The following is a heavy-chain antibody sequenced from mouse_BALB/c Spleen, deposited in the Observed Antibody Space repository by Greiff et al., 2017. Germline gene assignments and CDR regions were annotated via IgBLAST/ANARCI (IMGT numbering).Heavy chain of an antibody. CDR3: ARSGFGFPVDY. D-gene: IGHD3-1*01. CDR1: GFTFSSFG. CDR2: ISSGSSTI. V-gene: IGHV5-17*02. J-gene: IGHJ2*01. Sequence: EVHLVESGGGLVQPGGSRKLSCAASGFTFSSFGMHWVRQAPEKGLEWVAYISSGSSTIYYADTVTGRFTISRDNPKNTLFLQMTSLRSEETAMYYCARSGFGFPVDYWGQGTTLTVSS.